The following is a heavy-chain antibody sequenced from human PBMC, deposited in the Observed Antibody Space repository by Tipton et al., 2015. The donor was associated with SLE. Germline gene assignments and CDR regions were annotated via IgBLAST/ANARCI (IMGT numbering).Heavy chain of an antibody. CDR2: ISYDGSKK. CDR1: GFTFSSYV. CDR3: ARAGYYDSSGYHYYYYYMDV. D-gene: IGHD3-22*01. J-gene: IGHJ6*03. Sequence: SLRLSCAASGFTFSSYVMHWVRQAPGKGLEWVAVISYDGSKKYYADSVKGRFAISRDNSKNTLYLQMNSLRAEDTAVYYCARAGYYDSSGYHYYYYYMDVWGKGTTVTVSS. V-gene: IGHV3-30*03.